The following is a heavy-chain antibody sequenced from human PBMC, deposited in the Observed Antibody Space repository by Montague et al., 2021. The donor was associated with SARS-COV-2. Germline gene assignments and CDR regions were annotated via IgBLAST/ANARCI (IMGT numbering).Heavy chain of an antibody. V-gene: IGHV3-7*01. Sequence: SLRLSCAASGFTFSSYWMSWVRQAPGKGLEWVANIKQDGSEKYYVDSVKGRFTISRGNAKNSLYLQMNSLRAEDTAVYYCARDSIAVAGSPYYYGMDVWGQGTTVTVSS. CDR3: ARDSIAVAGSPYYYGMDV. J-gene: IGHJ6*02. CDR1: GFTFSSYW. D-gene: IGHD6-19*01. CDR2: IKQDGSEK.